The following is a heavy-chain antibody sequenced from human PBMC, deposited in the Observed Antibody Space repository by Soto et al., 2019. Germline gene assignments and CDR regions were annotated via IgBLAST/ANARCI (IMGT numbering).Heavy chain of an antibody. CDR3: AREDSIIIPAVSDF. V-gene: IGHV3-21*01. D-gene: IGHD2-2*01. CDR2: ISKSDYT. Sequence: GSLRLSCTVSGFAFNNYGINWVRQAPGKGLEWVSSISKSDYTYYSDSVKGRFAISRDNAKSSVSLQMNTLRVEDTAVYYCAREDSIIIPAVSDFWGQGTLVTISS. J-gene: IGHJ4*02. CDR1: GFAFNNYG.